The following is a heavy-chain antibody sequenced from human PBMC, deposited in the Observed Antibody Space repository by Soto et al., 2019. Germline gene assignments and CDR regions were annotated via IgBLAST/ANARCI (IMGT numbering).Heavy chain of an antibody. J-gene: IGHJ5*02. D-gene: IGHD2-2*01. Sequence: QVQLVQSGAEVKKPGASVKVSCKASGYTFTSYGISWVRQAPGQGLEWMGWISAYNGNTNYAQKLQGRVNMTTDTSTSTAYMELRSLRSDDTAVYYCARDPVPGYCSSTSCSNWFDPWGQGTLVTVSS. CDR1: GYTFTSYG. V-gene: IGHV1-18*01. CDR3: ARDPVPGYCSSTSCSNWFDP. CDR2: ISAYNGNT.